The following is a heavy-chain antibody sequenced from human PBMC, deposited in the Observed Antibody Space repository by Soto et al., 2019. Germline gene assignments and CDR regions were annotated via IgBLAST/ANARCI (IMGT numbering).Heavy chain of an antibody. CDR3: ATGRGGNNYCMDV. CDR2: INHSGST. J-gene: IGHJ6*02. CDR1: GGPFSGHY. V-gene: IGHV4-34*01. Sequence: SETLSLTCAVYGGPFSGHYWSWIRQPPGKGLEWIGEINHSGSTNYNPSLKSRVTISVDTSKNQFSLKLSSVTAADTAVYYCATGRGGNNYCMDVWGQGTTVTVS.